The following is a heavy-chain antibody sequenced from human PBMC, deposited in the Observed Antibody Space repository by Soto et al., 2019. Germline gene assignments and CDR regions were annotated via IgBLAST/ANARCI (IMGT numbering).Heavy chain of an antibody. CDR2: IYYSGST. V-gene: IGHV4-39*01. D-gene: IGHD5-18*01. Sequence: SETLSLTCTVTGDSISSRSYYWGWIRQPPGKGLEWIGSIYYSGSTYNNPSLRSRVSMSIDTSKDQFSLKLKSVTAADTAIYYCARVTSDHRDYTYGYDYLDYWGPGTLVTVSS. CDR1: GDSISSRSYY. J-gene: IGHJ4*02. CDR3: ARVTSDHRDYTYGYDYLDY.